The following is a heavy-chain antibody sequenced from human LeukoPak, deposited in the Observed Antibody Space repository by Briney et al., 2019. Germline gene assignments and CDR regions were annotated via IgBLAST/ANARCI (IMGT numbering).Heavy chain of an antibody. CDR3: TRVLGGSSWYRPRYYGMDV. CDR2: IRSKAYGGTT. D-gene: IGHD6-13*01. J-gene: IGHJ6*02. CDR1: GFTFGGFG. Sequence: GSLRISCTAFGFTFGGFGMSWFRQAPGKGAEGGGFIRSKAYGGTTEYAASVKGRFTISRDDSKSIAYLQMNSLKTEDTAVYYCTRVLGGSSWYRPRYYGMDVWGQGTTVTVSS. V-gene: IGHV3-49*03.